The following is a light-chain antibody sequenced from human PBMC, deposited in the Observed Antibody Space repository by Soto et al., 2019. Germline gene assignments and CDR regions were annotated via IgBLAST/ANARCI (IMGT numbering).Light chain of an antibody. V-gene: IGLV1-44*01. Sequence: QSVLTQPPSASGTPGQRVTISCSGSNSNIGGNTVNWYQQLPGAAPSLLIYSNNQRPSGVPDRFSGSKSGTSASLAISGLQSVDEADYYCAAWDESPNVPVFGGGTKLTVL. J-gene: IGLJ3*02. CDR1: NSNIGGNT. CDR2: SNN. CDR3: AAWDESPNVPV.